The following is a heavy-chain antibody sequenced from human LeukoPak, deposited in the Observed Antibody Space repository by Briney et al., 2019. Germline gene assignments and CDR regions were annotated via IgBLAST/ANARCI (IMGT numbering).Heavy chain of an antibody. CDR2: IYYSGCT. J-gene: IGHJ5*02. CDR3: ARQGAKTYYYDSSGSPNWFDP. D-gene: IGHD3-22*01. Sequence: KASETLSLTCTVSGGSISSSSYYWGWLRQPPGKGLEWIGSIYYSGCTYYHPSLKSRVTISVDTSKNHYSLKLSSVTAADTAVYYCARQGAKTYYYDSSGSPNWFDPWGQGTLVTVSS. V-gene: IGHV4-39*01. CDR1: GGSISSSSYY.